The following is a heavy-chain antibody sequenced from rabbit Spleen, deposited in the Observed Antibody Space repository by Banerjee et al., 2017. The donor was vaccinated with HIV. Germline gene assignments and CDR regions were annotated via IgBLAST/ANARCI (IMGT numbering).Heavy chain of an antibody. J-gene: IGHJ4*01. CDR3: ARDLIGVIGWNFNL. CDR2: IYGGSSGST. Sequence: QSLEESGGDLVKPEGSLTLTCTASGFSFSSSYYMCWVRQAPGKGLEWIACIYGGSSGSTYYATWAKGRFTISRTSSTTVTLRMTSLTAADTATYFCARDLIGVIGWNFNLWGPGTLVTVS. V-gene: IGHV1S40*01. D-gene: IGHD1-1*01. CDR1: GFSFSSSYY.